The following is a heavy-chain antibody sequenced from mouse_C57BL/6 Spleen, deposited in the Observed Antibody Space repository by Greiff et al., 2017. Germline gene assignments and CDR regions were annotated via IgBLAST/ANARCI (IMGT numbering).Heavy chain of an antibody. CDR3: ARSVYDYPFFAY. Sequence: QVQLQQPGAELVKPGASVKLSCKASGYTFNSYWMHWVKQRPGQGLEWIGMIHPNSGSTNYKEKFKSKAKLTVDKSSSKAYMQLSSLTSEDSAVYYCARSVYDYPFFAYWGQGTLVTVSA. CDR2: IHPNSGST. CDR1: GYTFNSYW. D-gene: IGHD2-4*01. V-gene: IGHV1-64*01. J-gene: IGHJ3*01.